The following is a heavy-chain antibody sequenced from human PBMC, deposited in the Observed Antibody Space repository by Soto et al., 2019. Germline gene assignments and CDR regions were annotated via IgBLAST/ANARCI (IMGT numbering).Heavy chain of an antibody. D-gene: IGHD3-9*01. CDR1: GGSFSDYY. V-gene: IGHV4-34*01. CDR3: ARGDIVTGSRNWFDP. J-gene: IGHJ5*02. Sequence: SETLSLTCAVYGGSFSDYYWSWIRQPPGKGLEWIGEINHSGSTNYNPSLKSRVTISVDTSKNQFSLKLSSVTAADTAVYYCARGDIVTGSRNWFDPWGQGILVTVYS. CDR2: INHSGST.